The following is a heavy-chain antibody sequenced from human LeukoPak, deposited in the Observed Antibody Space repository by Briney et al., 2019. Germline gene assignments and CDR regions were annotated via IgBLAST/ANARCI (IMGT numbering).Heavy chain of an antibody. CDR3: ARGRAWFGESHSFDY. CDR1: GGSISGYY. J-gene: IGHJ4*02. Sequence: PSETLSLTCTVSGGSISGYYWSWIRQPPGKGLEWIGYIYYSGSTSYNPSLKSRVTISVDTSKNQFSLKLSSVTAADTAVYYCARGRAWFGESHSFDYWGQGTLVTVSS. D-gene: IGHD3-10*01. CDR2: IYYSGST. V-gene: IGHV4-59*01.